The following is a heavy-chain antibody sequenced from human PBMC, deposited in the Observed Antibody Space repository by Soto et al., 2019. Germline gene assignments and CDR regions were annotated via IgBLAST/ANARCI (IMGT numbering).Heavy chain of an antibody. CDR3: ARVRMYYSSSQAAYYLDY. J-gene: IGHJ4*02. CDR1: GFTVSASA. CDR2: ISSSGTYI. V-gene: IGHV3-21*01. Sequence: GSLRLSYEAAGFTVSASAMNWVRQSPGKGLEWVSSISSSGTYIYYADSLKGRFTISRDNAKNSVDLQMNSLRADDTAVYYCARVRMYYSSSQAAYYLDYWGQGDLVTVSS. D-gene: IGHD6-13*01.